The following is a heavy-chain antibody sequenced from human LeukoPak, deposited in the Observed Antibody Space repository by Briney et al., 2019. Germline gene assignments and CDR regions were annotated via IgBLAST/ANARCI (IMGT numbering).Heavy chain of an antibody. J-gene: IGHJ4*02. CDR1: GGSFSGYY. CDR2: INHSGST. V-gene: IGHV4-34*01. CDR3: ARSDSSGYYYGVRSFAWAY. Sequence: RPSQTLSLTCAVYGGSFSGYYWSWISQPPGKGLEWSGEINHSGSTNYNPSLKSRVAISVDTSKNQFSLKLSSVTAADTAVYYCARSDSSGYYYGVRSFAWAYWGQGTLVTVSS. D-gene: IGHD3-22*01.